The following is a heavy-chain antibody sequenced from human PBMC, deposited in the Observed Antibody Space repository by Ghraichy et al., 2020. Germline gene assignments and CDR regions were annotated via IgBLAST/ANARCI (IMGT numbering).Heavy chain of an antibody. V-gene: IGHV3-48*03. D-gene: IGHD3-3*01. Sequence: SCAASGVTFSSYEMSWVRQAPGKGLEWVAYISSSGNTIYYADSVKGRFTISRDNAKNSLYLQMNSLRAEDTAVYYCARAGGPKFWSETYYYGMNVWGQGTTVTVSS. J-gene: IGHJ6*01. CDR1: GVTFSSYE. CDR3: ARAGGPKFWSETYYYGMNV. CDR2: ISSSGNTI.